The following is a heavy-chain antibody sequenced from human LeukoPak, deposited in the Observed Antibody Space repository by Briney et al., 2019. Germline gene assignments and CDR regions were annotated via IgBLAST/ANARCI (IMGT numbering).Heavy chain of an antibody. CDR2: ISAYNGNT. CDR3: ARVGLLYFRAGMDV. Sequence: ASVKVSCKASGYTFTSYGISWVRQAPGQGLEWMGWISAYNGNTNCAQKLQGRVTMTTDTSTSTAYMELRSLRSDDTAVYYCARVGLLYFRAGMDVWGQGTTVTVSS. V-gene: IGHV1-18*01. CDR1: GYTFTSYG. D-gene: IGHD2-8*01. J-gene: IGHJ6*02.